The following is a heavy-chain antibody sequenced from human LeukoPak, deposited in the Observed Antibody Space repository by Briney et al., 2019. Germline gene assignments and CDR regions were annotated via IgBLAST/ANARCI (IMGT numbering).Heavy chain of an antibody. CDR3: ARRVSTMIVVVIGVFDY. Sequence: TSETLSFTCAVYGGSFSGYYWSWIRQPPGKGLEWMGEINHGESTNYNPSLKSRVTISVDTSKNQFSLKLSSVTAADTAVYYCARRVSTMIVVVIGVFDYWGQGTLVTVSS. CDR2: INHGEST. J-gene: IGHJ4*02. D-gene: IGHD3-22*01. CDR1: GGSFSGYY. V-gene: IGHV4-34*01.